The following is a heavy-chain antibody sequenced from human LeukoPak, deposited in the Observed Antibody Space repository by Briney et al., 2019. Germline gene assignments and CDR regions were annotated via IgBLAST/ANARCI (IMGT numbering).Heavy chain of an antibody. CDR2: IYHSGST. J-gene: IGHJ6*02. CDR3: ARGRRVVVVPALYYYYGMDV. D-gene: IGHD2-2*01. Sequence: SETLSLTCTVSGGSISSGSYYWSWIRQPAGKGLEWIGSIYHSGSTYYNPPLKSRVTISVDTSKNQFSLKLSSVTAADTAVYYCARGRRVVVVPALYYYYGMDVWGQGTTVTVSS. CDR1: GGSISSGSYY. V-gene: IGHV4-39*07.